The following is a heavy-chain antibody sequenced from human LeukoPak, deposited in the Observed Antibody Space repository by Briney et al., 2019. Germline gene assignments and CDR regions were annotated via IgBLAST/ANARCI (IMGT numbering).Heavy chain of an antibody. J-gene: IGHJ4*02. CDR3: ARAYGSGSYYIGLGY. CDR2: ISGSGDST. D-gene: IGHD3-10*01. V-gene: IGHV3-23*01. CDR1: GFTFSSYA. Sequence: GGSLRLSCAASGFTFSSYAMSWVRQGPGKGLEWVSTISGSGDSTFYADSVKGRFTVSRDNSKNTLYLQMNSLRAEDTAVYYCARAYGSGSYYIGLGYWGQGTLVTVSS.